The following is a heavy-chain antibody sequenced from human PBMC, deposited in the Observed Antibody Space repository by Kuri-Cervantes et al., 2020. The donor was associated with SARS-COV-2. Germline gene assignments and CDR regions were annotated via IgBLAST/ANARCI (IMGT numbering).Heavy chain of an antibody. CDR2: IYYSGST. D-gene: IGHD3-22*01. Sequence: GSLRLSCTVSGGSISSGDYYWSWIRQPPGKGLEWMGYIYYSGSTNYNPSLKSRVTISVDTSKNQFSLKLSSVTAADTAVYYCARGRGSSGPVWGQGTLVTVSS. CDR1: GGSISSGDYY. J-gene: IGHJ4*02. V-gene: IGHV4-61*08. CDR3: ARGRGSSGPV.